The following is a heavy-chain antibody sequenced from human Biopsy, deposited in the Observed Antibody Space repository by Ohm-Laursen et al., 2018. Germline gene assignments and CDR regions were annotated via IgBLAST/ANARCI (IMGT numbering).Heavy chain of an antibody. CDR1: GGSLSGYY. V-gene: IGHV4-34*10. CDR3: ARARIKTSGVLIPETYYFDS. J-gene: IGHJ4*02. Sequence: TLSLTCAVYGGSLSGYYWNWIRQSPGKGLEWIGEINHRGFTSNNPSLKSRITMSLDRSKSQVSLRMNSVTAADTAVYYCARARIKTSGVLIPETYYFDSWGQGTLVTVSS. D-gene: IGHD3-3*01. CDR2: INHRGFT.